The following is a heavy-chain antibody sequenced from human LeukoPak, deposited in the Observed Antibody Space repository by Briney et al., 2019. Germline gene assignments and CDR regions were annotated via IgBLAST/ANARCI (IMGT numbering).Heavy chain of an antibody. J-gene: IGHJ6*02. Sequence: PSETLSLTCAVYGGSFSDYYWNWIRQSPGKGLEWIGEINHSGSTNYNPSLKSRVTISVDTSQNQFSLTVSSGTAADTAVYYCARDNVVVLADGAWEYYYGMDVGGQGTTVTVSS. CDR2: INHSGST. D-gene: IGHD2-15*01. CDR3: ARDNVVVLADGAWEYYYGMDV. CDR1: GGSFSDYY. V-gene: IGHV4-34*01.